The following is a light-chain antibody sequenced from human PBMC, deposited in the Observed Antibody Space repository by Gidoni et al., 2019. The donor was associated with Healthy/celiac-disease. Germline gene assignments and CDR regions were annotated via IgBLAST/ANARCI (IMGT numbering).Light chain of an antibody. V-gene: IGKV4-1*01. Sequence: DIVMTQSPDSLAVSLGGRATINCKSSQSVLYSSNNKNYLAWYQQKPGQPPKLLIYWASTRESGVPARFSGSGSGTDFTLTISSLQAEDLAVYYCQQYYSTPLTFGGGTKVEIK. J-gene: IGKJ4*01. CDR3: QQYYSTPLT. CDR2: WAS. CDR1: QSVLYSSNNKNY.